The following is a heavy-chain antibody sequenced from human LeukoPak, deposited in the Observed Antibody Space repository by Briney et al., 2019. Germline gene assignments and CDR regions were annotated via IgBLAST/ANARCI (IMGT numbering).Heavy chain of an antibody. CDR2: ISGSGSST. Sequence: GGSLRLSCAASGFTFSTYAMSWVRQAPGKGLEWVSVISGSGSSTYYADSVKGRFTISRDNSKNTLYLQMNSLRAEDTAVYYCAKDGYDYYYYYMDVWGKGTTVTVSS. CDR3: AKDGYDYYYYYMDV. J-gene: IGHJ6*03. V-gene: IGHV3-23*01. D-gene: IGHD1-1*01. CDR1: GFTFSTYA.